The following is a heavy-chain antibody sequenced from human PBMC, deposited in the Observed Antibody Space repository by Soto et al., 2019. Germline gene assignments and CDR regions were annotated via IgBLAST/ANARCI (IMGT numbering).Heavy chain of an antibody. Sequence: SETLSLTCTVSGGSISSYYWSWIRQPPGKGLEWIGYIYYSGSTNYNPSLKSRVTISVDTSKNQFSLKLSSVTAADTAVYYCASLRYFDWLESYYFDYWGQGTLVTVSS. CDR1: GGSISSYY. CDR3: ASLRYFDWLESYYFDY. V-gene: IGHV4-59*01. D-gene: IGHD3-9*01. J-gene: IGHJ4*02. CDR2: IYYSGST.